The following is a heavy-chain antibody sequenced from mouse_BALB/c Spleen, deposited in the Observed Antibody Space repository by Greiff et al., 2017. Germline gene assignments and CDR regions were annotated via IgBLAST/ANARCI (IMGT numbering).Heavy chain of an antibody. CDR3: ARQGSTMITTASWFAY. Sequence: EVKLVESGGDLVKPGGSLKLSCAASGFTFSSYGMSWVRQTPDKRLEWVATISSGGSYTYYPDSVKGRFTISIDNAKNTLYLQMSSLKSEDTAMYYCARQGSTMITTASWFAYWGQGTLVTVSA. V-gene: IGHV5-6*01. CDR2: ISSGGSYT. D-gene: IGHD2-4*01. J-gene: IGHJ3*01. CDR1: GFTFSSYG.